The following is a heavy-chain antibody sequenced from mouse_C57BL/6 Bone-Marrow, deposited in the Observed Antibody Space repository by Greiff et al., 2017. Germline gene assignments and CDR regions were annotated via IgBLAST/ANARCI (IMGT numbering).Heavy chain of an antibody. D-gene: IGHD1-1*01. CDR2: IHPNSGST. Sequence: QVQLQQPGAELVKPGASVKLSCKASGYTFTSYWMHWVKQRPGQGLEWIGMIHPNSGSTNYNEKFKSKATLTVDKSSSTAYMQLSSLTSEDSAVYYGARGHYYGSSYARDYWGQGTSVTVSS. V-gene: IGHV1-64*01. CDR1: GYTFTSYW. J-gene: IGHJ4*01. CDR3: ARGHYYGSSYARDY.